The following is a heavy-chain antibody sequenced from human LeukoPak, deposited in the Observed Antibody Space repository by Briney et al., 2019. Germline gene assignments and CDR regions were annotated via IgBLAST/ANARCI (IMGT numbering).Heavy chain of an antibody. D-gene: IGHD3-16*01. V-gene: IGHV4-4*07. CDR1: GGSINSY. CDR3: ARDALGVNYYYIDV. CDR2: ISGSGTI. J-gene: IGHJ6*03. Sequence: SETLSLTCTGSGGSINSYWSWIRQPAGKGLEWIGRISGSGTITYNPALQSRLSISIDTSKNQFSLKLMSVTAADTAVYYCARDALGVNYYYIDVWGKGTTVTVSS.